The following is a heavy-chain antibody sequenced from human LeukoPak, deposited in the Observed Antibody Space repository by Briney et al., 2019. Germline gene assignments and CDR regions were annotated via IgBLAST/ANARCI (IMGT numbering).Heavy chain of an antibody. CDR2: VSSSSTYT. Sequence: GGSLRLSCAASGFTLSDYYMSWIRQAPRKGLEWVSYVSSSSTYTNYADSVKGRFTISRDNAKNSLYLQMNSLRAEDTAVYYCASLAVVTGGNWGQGTLVTVSS. CDR3: ASLAVVTGGN. CDR1: GFTLSDYY. V-gene: IGHV3-11*06. D-gene: IGHD2-21*02. J-gene: IGHJ4*02.